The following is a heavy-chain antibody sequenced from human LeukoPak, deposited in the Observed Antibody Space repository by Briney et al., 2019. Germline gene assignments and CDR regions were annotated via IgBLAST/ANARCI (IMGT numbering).Heavy chain of an antibody. Sequence: GGSLRLSCAASGFTFSSYWMHWVRQAPGKGLVWVSRINSDGSSTSYADSVKGRFTISRDNAKNTLYLQMNSLRAEDTAVNYCARDRGLYGMDVWGKGTTVTVSS. J-gene: IGHJ6*04. CDR2: INSDGSST. CDR1: GFTFSSYW. V-gene: IGHV3-74*01. CDR3: ARDRGLYGMDV.